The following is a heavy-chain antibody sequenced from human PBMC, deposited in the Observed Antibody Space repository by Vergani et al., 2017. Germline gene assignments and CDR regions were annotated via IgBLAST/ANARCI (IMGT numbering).Heavy chain of an antibody. Sequence: QVQLVQSGAEVKKPGSSVKVSCKASGGTFSSYAISWVRQAPGQGLEWMGGIIPIFDTANYAQKFQGRVTITADESTSTAYMELSSLRSEDTAVYYCARASIVGATTPWTALTHFDYWGQGTLVTVSS. V-gene: IGHV1-69*01. CDR1: GGTFSSYA. CDR3: ARASIVGATTPWTALTHFDY. CDR2: IIPIFDTA. D-gene: IGHD1-26*01. J-gene: IGHJ4*02.